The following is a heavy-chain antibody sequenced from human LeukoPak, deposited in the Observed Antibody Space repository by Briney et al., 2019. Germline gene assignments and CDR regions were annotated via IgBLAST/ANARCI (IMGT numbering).Heavy chain of an antibody. V-gene: IGHV5-51*01. CDR3: ARPPFARYSSDWDAFDI. D-gene: IGHD6-19*01. Sequence: RGESLKISCKGSGYSFTSYWIGWVRQMPGKGLEWMGIIYPGDSDTRYNPSFQGQVTISADKSISTAYLQWSSLKASDTAMYYCARPPFARYSSDWDAFDIWGQGTMVTVSS. CDR2: IYPGDSDT. CDR1: GYSFTSYW. J-gene: IGHJ3*02.